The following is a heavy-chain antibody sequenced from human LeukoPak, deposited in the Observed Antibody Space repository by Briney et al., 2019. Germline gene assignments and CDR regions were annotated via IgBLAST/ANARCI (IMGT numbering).Heavy chain of an antibody. D-gene: IGHD3-9*01. CDR1: GGTFSSYA. J-gene: IGHJ4*02. V-gene: IGHV1-69*13. CDR3: AMSYYDILTGF. CDR2: IIPIFGTA. Sequence: SVKVSCKASGGTFSSYAISWGRQAPGQGLEWMGGIIPIFGTANYAQKFQGRVTITADESTSTAYMELSSLRSEDTAVYYCAMSYYDILTGFWGQGTLVTVSS.